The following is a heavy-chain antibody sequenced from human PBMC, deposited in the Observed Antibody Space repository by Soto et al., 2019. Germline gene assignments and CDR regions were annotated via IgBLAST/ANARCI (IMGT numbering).Heavy chain of an antibody. D-gene: IGHD2-8*01. CDR3: ARRILYLGSWAFDI. CDR1: GFTFSIYR. CDR2: ISSSSSTI. J-gene: IGHJ3*02. Sequence: PGGSLRLSCAASGFTFSIYRMNLVLQAPGKGLEWVSYISSSSSTIYYADSVKGRFTISRDNAKNSLYLQMNSLRDEDTAVYYCARRILYLGSWAFDIWGQGTMVTFSS. V-gene: IGHV3-48*02.